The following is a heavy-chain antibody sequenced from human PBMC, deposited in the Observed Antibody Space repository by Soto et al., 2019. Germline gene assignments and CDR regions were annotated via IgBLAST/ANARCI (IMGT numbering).Heavy chain of an antibody. CDR1: GFAFSSYA. J-gene: IGHJ4*02. V-gene: IGHV3-64D*06. D-gene: IGHD2-21*01. CDR3: VNMMIARGAFDF. CDR2: ISPQGGST. Sequence: GGSLRLSCSASGFAFSSYAMRWVRQTPGKGLEYVSAISPQGGSTYYADSVKGRFTISRDDSKNTVYLQVSSLRPDDTAVYYCVNMMIARGAFDFWGQGTLVTVSS.